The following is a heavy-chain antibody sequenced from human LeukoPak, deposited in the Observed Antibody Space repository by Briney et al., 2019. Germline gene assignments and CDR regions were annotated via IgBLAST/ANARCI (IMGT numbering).Heavy chain of an antibody. V-gene: IGHV3-21*01. D-gene: IGHD7-27*01. CDR2: ISRNGGYI. Sequence: GGSLRLSCAASGFTFSSYSMTWVRQSPGKGLEWVSSISRNGGYIYYTDSMKGRLTISRDNANNSLYLQMNNLRAEDTAMYYCARGRRTGDRGYYFDYWGQGTLVTVSS. J-gene: IGHJ4*02. CDR1: GFTFSSYS. CDR3: ARGRRTGDRGYYFDY.